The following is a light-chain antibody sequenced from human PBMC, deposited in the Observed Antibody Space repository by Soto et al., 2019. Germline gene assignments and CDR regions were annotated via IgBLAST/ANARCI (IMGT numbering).Light chain of an antibody. J-gene: IGLJ1*01. CDR3: ATWDDDLNAYV. CDR2: SSN. Sequence: QSVLTQPPSASGTPGQRVIISCSGSSSNIGSNTVNWYQHLPGTAPKLLIYSSNQRPSGVPDRFSGSKSGTSASLAISGLQSEDEADYYCATWDDDLNAYVFGTGTKVTVL. CDR1: SSNIGSNT. V-gene: IGLV1-44*01.